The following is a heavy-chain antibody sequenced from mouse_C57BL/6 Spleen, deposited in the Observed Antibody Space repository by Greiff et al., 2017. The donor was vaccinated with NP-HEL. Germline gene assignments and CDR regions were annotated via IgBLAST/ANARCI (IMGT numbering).Heavy chain of an antibody. J-gene: IGHJ3*01. CDR3: TTEPNGAY. CDR2: IDPENGDT. V-gene: IGHV14-4*01. CDR1: GFNIKDDY. Sequence: VQLQQSGAELVRPGASVKLSCTASGFNIKDDYMHWVKQRPEQGLEWIGWIDPENGDTEYASKFQGKATITADTSSNTAYLQLSSLTSEDTAVYYGTTEPNGAYWGQGTLVTVSA.